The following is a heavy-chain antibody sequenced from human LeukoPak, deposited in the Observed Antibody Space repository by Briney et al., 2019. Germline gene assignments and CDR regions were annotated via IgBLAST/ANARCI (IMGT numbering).Heavy chain of an antibody. Sequence: SETLSLTCTVSGASITQHYWSWIRQPPGKGMEYIGYFYYDGSTNYTSSVRSRVTILVDTSKNQFTLNLRSVTAADTAKYYCTRGITGHYRSLGGFAFDIWGQGTMVAVSS. D-gene: IGHD3-16*01. V-gene: IGHV4-59*11. CDR3: TRGITGHYRSLGGFAFDI. CDR1: GASITQHY. CDR2: FYYDGST. J-gene: IGHJ3*02.